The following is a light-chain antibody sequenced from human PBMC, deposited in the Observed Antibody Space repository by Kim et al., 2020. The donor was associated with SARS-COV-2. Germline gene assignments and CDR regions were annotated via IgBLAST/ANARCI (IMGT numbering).Light chain of an antibody. J-gene: IGLJ2*01. CDR3: YSRDTNGNYVL. V-gene: IGLV3-19*01. Sequence: ALGKTVRITCQGDSLRSYSAAWYQQRPGQAPVLVIYGKDNRPSGIPDRFSGSSSGNTATLTITGAQADDEADYYCYSRDTNGNYVLFGGGTSLTVL. CDR2: GKD. CDR1: SLRSYS.